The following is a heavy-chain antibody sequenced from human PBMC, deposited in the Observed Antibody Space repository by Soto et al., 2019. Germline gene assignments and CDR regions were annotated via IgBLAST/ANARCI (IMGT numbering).Heavy chain of an antibody. Sequence: QLQLVQSGAEVKKPGSSVKVSCKASGGTFSSYAISWVRQAPGHGLEWMGGIIPIFGTANYAQKLQGRVTITADEYTSTAYMELSSLRSEDTAVYYCARERVGASPVGYYYYGMDVWGRGTTVTVSS. CDR1: GGTFSSYA. D-gene: IGHD1-26*01. J-gene: IGHJ6*02. CDR2: IIPIFGTA. V-gene: IGHV1-69*01. CDR3: ARERVGASPVGYYYYGMDV.